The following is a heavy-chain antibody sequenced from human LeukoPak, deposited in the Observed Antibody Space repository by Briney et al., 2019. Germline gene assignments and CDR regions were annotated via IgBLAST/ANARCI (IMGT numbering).Heavy chain of an antibody. D-gene: IGHD3-3*01. CDR3: ARALEYYDFWSGYYIP. V-gene: IGHV1-2*02. CDR2: INPNSGGT. CDR1: GYTFTGYY. Sequence: GSVKVSCKASGYTFTGYYMNWVRQAPGQGLEWMGWINPNSGGTNYAQKFQGRVTMTRDTSISTAYMELSRLRSDDTAVYYCARALEYYDFWSGYYIPWGQGTLVTVSS. J-gene: IGHJ4*02.